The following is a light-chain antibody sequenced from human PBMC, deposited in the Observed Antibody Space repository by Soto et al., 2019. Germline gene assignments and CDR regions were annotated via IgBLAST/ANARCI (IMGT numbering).Light chain of an antibody. CDR2: GAS. CDR3: QQYNDWPRT. Sequence: EMTQSPATLSVSPGERATLSCRASQSVYHKVAWYQHKPGQSPRLLIYGASNRANGIPARFGGSGSGTQFTLTIYGLQSEDFAVYFCQQYNDWPRTFGQGTKVDIK. V-gene: IGKV3-15*01. CDR1: QSVYHK. J-gene: IGKJ2*01.